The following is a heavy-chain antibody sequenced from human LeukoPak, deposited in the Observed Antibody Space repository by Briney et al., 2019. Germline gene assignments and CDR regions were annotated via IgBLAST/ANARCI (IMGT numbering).Heavy chain of an antibody. CDR1: GGSFSGYY. V-gene: IGHV4-34*01. CDR2: INHSGST. CDR3: ARRVWGGKVTTRVFDY. D-gene: IGHD4-17*01. Sequence: SETLSLTCAVYGGSFSGYYWSWIRQPPGKGLEWIGEINHSGSTNYNPSLKSRVTISVDTSKNQFSLKLSSVTAADTAVYHCARRVWGGKVTTRVFDYWGQGTLVTVSS. J-gene: IGHJ4*02.